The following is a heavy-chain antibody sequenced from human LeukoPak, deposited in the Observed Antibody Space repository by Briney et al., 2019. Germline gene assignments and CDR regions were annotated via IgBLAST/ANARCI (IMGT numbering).Heavy chain of an antibody. Sequence: GGSLRLSCAASGFTLSSYAMGWVRQAPGKGLEWVSAISGSGGSTYYADSVKGRFTISRDNSKNTLYLQMNSLRAEDTAVYYCAKDGLVYSGYYGSRAAFDIWGQGTMVTVSS. CDR1: GFTLSSYA. J-gene: IGHJ3*02. CDR3: AKDGLVYSGYYGSRAAFDI. D-gene: IGHD3-22*01. V-gene: IGHV3-23*01. CDR2: ISGSGGST.